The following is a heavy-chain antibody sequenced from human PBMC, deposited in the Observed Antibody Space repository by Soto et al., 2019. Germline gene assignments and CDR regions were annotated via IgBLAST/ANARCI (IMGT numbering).Heavy chain of an antibody. D-gene: IGHD3-9*01. CDR3: ARRAYDILTGYDAFDI. J-gene: IGHJ3*02. CDR1: GFTFSSYA. CDR2: IYSGGST. Sequence: GGSLRLSCAASGFTFSSYAMSWVRQAPGKGLEWVSVIYSGGSTYYADSVKGRFTISRHNSKNTLYLQMNSLRAEDTAVYYCARRAYDILTGYDAFDIWGQGTMVTVSS. V-gene: IGHV3-53*04.